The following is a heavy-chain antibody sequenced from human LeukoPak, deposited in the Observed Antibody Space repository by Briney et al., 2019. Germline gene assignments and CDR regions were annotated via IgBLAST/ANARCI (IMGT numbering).Heavy chain of an antibody. J-gene: IGHJ4*02. CDR1: GYSFTSHY. D-gene: IGHD1-1*01. V-gene: IGHV1-8*01. CDR2: MNPNSGNT. Sequence: ASVKVSCKASGYSFTSHYMHWVRQAPGQGLEWMGWMNPNSGNTGYAQKFQGRVTMTRNTSISTAYMELSSLRSEDTAVYYCARRGVGTHFDYWGQGSLVTVSS. CDR3: ARRGVGTHFDY.